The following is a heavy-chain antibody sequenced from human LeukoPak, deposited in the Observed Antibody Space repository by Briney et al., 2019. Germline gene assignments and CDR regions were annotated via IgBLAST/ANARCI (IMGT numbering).Heavy chain of an antibody. D-gene: IGHD6-6*01. Sequence: GGSLRLSCAASGLTFSNSAMTWVRQAPGKGLEWVSLISGTGGSTYYADSVKGRFSISRDNSKNTLYLQMNSLRAEDTAVYYCAKERPNIAARPVDCWGQGTLVTVSS. V-gene: IGHV3-23*01. CDR2: ISGTGGST. CDR1: GLTFSNSA. J-gene: IGHJ4*02. CDR3: AKERPNIAARPVDC.